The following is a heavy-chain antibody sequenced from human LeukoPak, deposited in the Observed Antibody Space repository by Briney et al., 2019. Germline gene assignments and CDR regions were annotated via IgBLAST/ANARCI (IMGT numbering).Heavy chain of an antibody. CDR3: ASFPIVGTTIVDY. Sequence: GSPRLSCAASGFTFSSYWMYWVRQAPGKGLVWVSRISSEGSSTTHADSVKGRFTISRDNAKSTLYLQMNSLGAEDTGVYYCASFPIVGTTIVDYWGQGTLATVSS. CDR1: GFTFSSYW. J-gene: IGHJ4*02. CDR2: ISSEGSST. V-gene: IGHV3-74*01. D-gene: IGHD2-21*01.